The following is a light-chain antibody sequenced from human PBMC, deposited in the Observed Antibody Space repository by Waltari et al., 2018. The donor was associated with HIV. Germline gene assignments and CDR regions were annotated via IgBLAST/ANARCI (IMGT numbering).Light chain of an antibody. CDR2: AAS. CDR3: QQTVTIPRT. Sequence: DIQMTQSPSSLSASVGDGVTITCRASQSISNHLNWYQQKPGKAPNLLISAASSLQSGVPSRFTGSGSGTVFTLTIGSLQPEDLATYYCQQTVTIPRTFGQGTKVEIK. CDR1: QSISNH. J-gene: IGKJ1*01. V-gene: IGKV1-39*01.